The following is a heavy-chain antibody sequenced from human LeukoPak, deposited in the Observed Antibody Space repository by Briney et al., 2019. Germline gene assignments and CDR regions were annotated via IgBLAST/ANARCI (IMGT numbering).Heavy chain of an antibody. Sequence: GGSLRLSCVGSGLSLSKSHMHWVRQAPGKGLEWVANIKQDGSEKYYVDSVKGRFTISRDNAKNSLFLQMNSLRAEDMAVYYCAREASYFDSSGHKYYYYYGMDVWGQGTTVTVSS. CDR3: AREASYFDSSGHKYYYYYGMDV. J-gene: IGHJ6*02. V-gene: IGHV3-7*01. CDR2: IKQDGSEK. D-gene: IGHD3-22*01. CDR1: GLSLSKSH.